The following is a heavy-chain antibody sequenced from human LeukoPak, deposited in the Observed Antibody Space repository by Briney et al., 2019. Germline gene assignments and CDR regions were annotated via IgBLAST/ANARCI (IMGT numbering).Heavy chain of an antibody. V-gene: IGHV1-2*02. Sequence: ASVKVSCKASGYTFTGYYMHWVRQAPGHGLEWMGWINPNSGGTNYAQKFQGRVTMTRDTSISTAYMELSRLRSDDTAVYYCAREDIVVVVARMDVWGQGTTVTVSS. J-gene: IGHJ6*02. CDR2: INPNSGGT. D-gene: IGHD2-15*01. CDR3: AREDIVVVVARMDV. CDR1: GYTFTGYY.